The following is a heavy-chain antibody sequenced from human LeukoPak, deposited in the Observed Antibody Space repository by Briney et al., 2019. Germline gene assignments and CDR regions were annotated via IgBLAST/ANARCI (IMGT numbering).Heavy chain of an antibody. J-gene: IGHJ4*02. D-gene: IGHD6-13*01. Sequence: SETLSLTCTVSGGSISSYYWSWIRQPAGKGLEWIGRIYTSGSTNYNPSLKSRVTMSVDPSKNQFSLKLSSVTAAATAVYYCARGYAGYSSSWLDYWGQGALVTVSS. CDR2: IYTSGST. CDR1: GGSISSYY. V-gene: IGHV4-4*07. CDR3: ARGYAGYSSSWLDY.